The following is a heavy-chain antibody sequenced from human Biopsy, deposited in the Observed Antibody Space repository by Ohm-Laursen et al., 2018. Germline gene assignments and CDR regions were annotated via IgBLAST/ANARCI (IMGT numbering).Heavy chain of an antibody. V-gene: IGHV4-59*01. CDR3: ALGGGSYVNFDY. J-gene: IGHJ4*02. CDR1: GGSISNYF. D-gene: IGHD1-26*01. CDR2: FRFEDRT. Sequence: SETLSLTCAVSGGSISNYFWTWIRQPPGKGLEWTGYFRFEDRTSYNSSLKSRVTISADTSKNQFSLRLSSVTAADTAVYYCALGGGSYVNFDYWGQGTLVTVSS.